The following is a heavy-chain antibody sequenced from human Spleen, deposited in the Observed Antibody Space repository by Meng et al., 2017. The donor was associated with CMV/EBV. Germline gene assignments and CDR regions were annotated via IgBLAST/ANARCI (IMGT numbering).Heavy chain of an antibody. CDR3: ARALPASIGLDWFDP. Sequence: SETLSLTCTVSGGSMSSYYWNWIRQRPGKGLEWIGYIYYSGSTNYSPSLKSRVTISVDTSNNQFSLKLTSVTAADTAVYYCARALPASIGLDWFDPWGQGTLVTVSS. D-gene: IGHD2-2*01. V-gene: IGHV4-59*01. CDR2: IYYSGST. J-gene: IGHJ5*02. CDR1: GGSMSSYY.